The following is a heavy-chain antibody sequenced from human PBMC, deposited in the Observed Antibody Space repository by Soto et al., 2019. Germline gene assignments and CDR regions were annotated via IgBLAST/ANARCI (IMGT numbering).Heavy chain of an antibody. CDR2: ISGSGANT. J-gene: IGHJ4*02. D-gene: IGHD3-22*01. Sequence: GGSLRLSCAASGFTFNTYAMSWVRQAPGKGLEWVSTISGSGANTYYADSVKGRFTISRDNSKNTLYLQMNSLRAEDTAVYYCAKDYYNTSGYYPLDYWGQGTLVTVSS. CDR1: GFTFNTYA. V-gene: IGHV3-23*01. CDR3: AKDYYNTSGYYPLDY.